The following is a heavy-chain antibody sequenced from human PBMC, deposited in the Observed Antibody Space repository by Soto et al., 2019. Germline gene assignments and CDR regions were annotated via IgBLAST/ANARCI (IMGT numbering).Heavy chain of an antibody. CDR2: VDHRGST. CDR1: GESFSGYY. V-gene: IGHV4-34*01. Sequence: KTSETLSLTCVVSGESFSGYYWSWIRQTPGMGLEWIGEVDHRGSTTYNPSLKNRASISIDSSKNLFSLELTSVTAADTALYFCARYEYGNSLYGVDVWGQGTTVTVSS. J-gene: IGHJ6*02. D-gene: IGHD1-7*01. CDR3: ARYEYGNSLYGVDV.